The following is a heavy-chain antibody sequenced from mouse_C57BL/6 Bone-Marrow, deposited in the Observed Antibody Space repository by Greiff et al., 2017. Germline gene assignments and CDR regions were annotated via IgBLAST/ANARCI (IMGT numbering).Heavy chain of an antibody. CDR3: AREVYYYGSRDFDV. J-gene: IGHJ1*03. Sequence: ESGPGLVKPSQSLSLTCSVTGYSITSGYYWNWIRQFPGNKLEWMGYISYDGSNNYNPSLKNRISITRDTSKNQFFLKLNSVTTEDTATYYCAREVYYYGSRDFDVWGTGTTVTVSS. V-gene: IGHV3-6*01. CDR1: GYSITSGYY. CDR2: ISYDGSN. D-gene: IGHD1-1*01.